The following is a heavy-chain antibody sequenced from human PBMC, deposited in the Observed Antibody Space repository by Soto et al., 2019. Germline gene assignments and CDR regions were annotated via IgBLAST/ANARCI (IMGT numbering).Heavy chain of an antibody. J-gene: IGHJ6*02. V-gene: IGHV4-30-4*01. Sequence: SETLSLTCTVSGGSIISGDYYWSWIRQPPGKGLEWIGYIYYSGSTYYNPSLKSRVTISVDTSKNQFSLKLSSVTAADTAVYYCARAWGFLEWLLPSYYYGMDVWGQGTTVTVSS. CDR1: GGSIISGDYY. CDR3: ARAWGFLEWLLPSYYYGMDV. CDR2: IYYSGST. D-gene: IGHD3-3*01.